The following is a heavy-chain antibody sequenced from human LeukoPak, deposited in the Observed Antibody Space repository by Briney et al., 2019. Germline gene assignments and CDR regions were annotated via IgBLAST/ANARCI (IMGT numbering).Heavy chain of an antibody. CDR3: ARDAYYYGSGSYVDE. V-gene: IGHV3-33*01. CDR2: IWYDGSNK. D-gene: IGHD3-10*01. J-gene: IGHJ4*02. CDR1: GFTFSSYG. Sequence: GRSLRLSCAVSGFTFSSYGMHWVRQAPGKGLEWVAVIWYDGSNKFYADSVKGRFTIPRDNSKNTLYLQMNSLRAEDTAVYYCARDAYYYGSGSYVDEWGQGTLVTVSS.